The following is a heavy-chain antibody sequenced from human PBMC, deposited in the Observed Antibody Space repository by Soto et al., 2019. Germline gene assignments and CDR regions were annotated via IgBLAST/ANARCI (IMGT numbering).Heavy chain of an antibody. D-gene: IGHD6-19*01. V-gene: IGHV1-69*02. CDR3: ARASSSGWYRGNYFDY. Sequence: SVKVSCKASGGTFSSYTISWVRQAPGQGLEWMGRIIPILGIANYAQKFQGRVMITADESTSTAYMELSSLRSEDTAVYYCARASSSGWYRGNYFDYWGQGTLVTVSS. CDR1: GGTFSSYT. J-gene: IGHJ4*02. CDR2: IIPILGIA.